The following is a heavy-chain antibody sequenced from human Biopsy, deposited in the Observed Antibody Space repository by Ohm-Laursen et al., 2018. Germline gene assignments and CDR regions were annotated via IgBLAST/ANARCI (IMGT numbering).Heavy chain of an antibody. Sequence: GASVKVSCKASGYTFTDYFLHWVRQAPGQGLEWMGWINPNSGKTGYAQKFQGRVTMTTNTSVNTAYMELSSLTFEDTAVYYCAIEGGTYSKPFDYWGQGSQVIVSS. V-gene: IGHV1-8*02. CDR3: AIEGGTYSKPFDY. J-gene: IGHJ4*02. CDR1: GYTFTDYF. CDR2: INPNSGKT. D-gene: IGHD1-26*01.